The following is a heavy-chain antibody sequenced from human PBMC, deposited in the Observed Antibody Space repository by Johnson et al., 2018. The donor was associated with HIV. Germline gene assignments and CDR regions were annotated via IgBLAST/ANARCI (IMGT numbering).Heavy chain of an antibody. CDR3: AREGYDSSGYSDAFDI. CDR1: GFTFSSYA. D-gene: IGHD3-22*01. V-gene: IGHV3-66*01. Sequence: VQLVESGGGVVQPGRSLRLSCAASGFTFSSYAMHWVRQAPGKGLEWVSVIYSGGSTYYAGSAKGPFTISRENAKNSLYLQVNSLRAGDTAVYYCAREGYDSSGYSDAFDIWGQGTMVTVSS. J-gene: IGHJ3*02. CDR2: IYSGGST.